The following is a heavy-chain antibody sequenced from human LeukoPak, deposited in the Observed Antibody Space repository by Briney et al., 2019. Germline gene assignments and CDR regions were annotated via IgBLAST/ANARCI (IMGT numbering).Heavy chain of an antibody. CDR2: VSTDSDT. D-gene: IGHD1-1*01. J-gene: IGHJ4*02. CDR3: AKKTTGIHPFDS. Sequence: GGSLRLSCAASGFTFRTSAFSWARQSPGGAPEWVSTVSTDSDTYYPVSVKGRFTISRDNSKDTVYLQMTGLRADDTAVYYCAKKTTGIHPFDSWGQGTMVTVSP. V-gene: IGHV3-23*05. CDR1: GFTFRTSA.